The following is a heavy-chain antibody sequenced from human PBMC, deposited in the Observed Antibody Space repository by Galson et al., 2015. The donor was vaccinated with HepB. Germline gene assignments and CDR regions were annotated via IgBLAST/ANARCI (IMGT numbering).Heavy chain of an antibody. J-gene: IGHJ6*02. CDR1: GFTFSYYT. Sequence: CAASGFTFSYYTINWVRQAPGKGLEWVSSISGSSTYIYYTDSVWGRFTVSRDNSNDSLYLQMNSLRVEDTAVYYCARDRGRSDYGYYYGMDGWGQGTTVTVSS. CDR3: ARDRGRSDYGYYYGMDG. D-gene: IGHD4-17*01. V-gene: IGHV3-21*01. CDR2: ISGSSTYI.